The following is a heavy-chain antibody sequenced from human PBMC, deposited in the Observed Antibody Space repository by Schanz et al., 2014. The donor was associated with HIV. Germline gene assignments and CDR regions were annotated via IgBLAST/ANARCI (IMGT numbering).Heavy chain of an antibody. J-gene: IGHJ2*01. V-gene: IGHV3-23*01. CDR1: GFAFNNYA. Sequence: EVQLLESGGGLVQPGGSLRLSCAASGFAFNNYAMSWVRQAPGRGLEWVSGISGTGASTYYADSVKGRFTISRDNSKKTLYLQMNNLRAEDTAVYYCAIGPLLWYLDLWGRGTLVTVSS. CDR2: ISGTGAST. CDR3: AIGPLLWYLDL.